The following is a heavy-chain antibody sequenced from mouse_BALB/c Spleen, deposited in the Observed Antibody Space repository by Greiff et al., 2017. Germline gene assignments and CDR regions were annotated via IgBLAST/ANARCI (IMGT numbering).Heavy chain of an antibody. D-gene: IGHD2-4*01. Sequence: EVQGVESGGGLVQPGGSRKLSCAASGFTFSSFGMHWVRQAPEKGLEWVAYISSGSSTIYYADTVKGRFTISRDNPKNTLFLQMTSLRSEDTAMYYCARWRYDYDAFDYWGQGTTLTVSS. CDR2: ISSGSSTI. J-gene: IGHJ2*01. CDR1: GFTFSSFG. V-gene: IGHV5-17*02. CDR3: ARWRYDYDAFDY.